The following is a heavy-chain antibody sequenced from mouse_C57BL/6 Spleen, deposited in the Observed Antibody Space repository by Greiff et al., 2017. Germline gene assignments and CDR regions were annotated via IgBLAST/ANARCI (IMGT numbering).Heavy chain of an antibody. Sequence: QVQLQQSGPELVKPGASVKISCKASGYAFSSSWMNWVKQRPGKGLAWIGLIYPGDGDTNHNGKSKGKATLTADKATSTAYMQLSSRTSEDSAVYVCARLAGRAYWYFDVWGTGTTVTVSS. CDR1: GYAFSSSW. J-gene: IGHJ1*03. D-gene: IGHD3-3*01. CDR2: IYPGDGDT. V-gene: IGHV1-82*01. CDR3: ARLAGRAYWYFDV.